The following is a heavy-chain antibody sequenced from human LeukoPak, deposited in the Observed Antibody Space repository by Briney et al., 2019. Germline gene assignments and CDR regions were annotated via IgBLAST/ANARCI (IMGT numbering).Heavy chain of an antibody. CDR1: GYTFTGYY. J-gene: IGHJ4*02. D-gene: IGHD2/OR15-2a*01. V-gene: IGHV1-2*02. CDR2: INPNGGGT. CDR3: ARDPYYTNSCDY. Sequence: ASVKVSCKASGYTFTGYYIHWVRQAPGQGLEWMGWINPNGGGTKYAQKFQGRVTVTGDTSINTAYMELSRLKSDDTAVYFCARDPYYTNSCDYWGQGTLVPVSS.